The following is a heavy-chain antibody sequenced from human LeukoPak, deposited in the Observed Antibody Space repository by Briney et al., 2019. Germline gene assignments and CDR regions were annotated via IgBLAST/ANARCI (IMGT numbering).Heavy chain of an antibody. Sequence: TSETLSLTCTVSGGSICRYYWSWIRQPPEKGLEWIVYIYYSGSTNYTTSLKSRVTISVDTSKNQFSLKLSSVTAADTAVYYCARLGGDYEVAYFDYWGQGTLVTVSS. V-gene: IGHV4-59*01. D-gene: IGHD4-17*01. CDR2: IYYSGST. CDR3: ARLGGDYEVAYFDY. CDR1: GGSICRYY. J-gene: IGHJ4*02.